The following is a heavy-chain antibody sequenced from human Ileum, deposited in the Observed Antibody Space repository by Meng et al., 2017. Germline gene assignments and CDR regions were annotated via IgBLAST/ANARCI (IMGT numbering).Heavy chain of an antibody. CDR2: ISKSGSNI. D-gene: IGHD1-26*01. Sequence: VHMWQPGAPLIKPEACLRSSRAASAITFSDYYISWIRQAPGKGLEWVSYISKSGSNIYYVDSVKGRFTISRDNAKNSLYLQMNSLRAEDTAVYYCATLSYSSLGYWGQGTLVTVSS. V-gene: IGHV3-11*01. J-gene: IGHJ4*02. CDR1: AITFSDYY. CDR3: ATLSYSSLGY.